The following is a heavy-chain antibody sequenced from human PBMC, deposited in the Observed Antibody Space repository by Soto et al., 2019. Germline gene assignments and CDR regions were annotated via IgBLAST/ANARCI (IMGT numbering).Heavy chain of an antibody. D-gene: IGHD3-22*01. CDR3: TRPRYDGSGTPFDH. Sequence: EVQLVESGGGLVQPGGSLSLSCAASGFTFSSYWMHWVRQAPGKGLVWVSRISGDGSSTTYADSVKGRFIISRDNAKNTLYLQMNSLRVGDTAVYYCTRPRYDGSGTPFDHWGQGTLVTVAS. V-gene: IGHV3-74*01. CDR2: ISGDGSST. CDR1: GFTFSSYW. J-gene: IGHJ4*02.